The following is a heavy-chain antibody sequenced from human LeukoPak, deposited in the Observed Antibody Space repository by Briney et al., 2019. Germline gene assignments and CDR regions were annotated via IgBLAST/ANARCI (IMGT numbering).Heavy chain of an antibody. V-gene: IGHV5-51*01. D-gene: IGHD1-26*01. CDR1: GHSFTNHW. CDR3: ATRPYAGSPNWYDP. Sequence: GESLKISCKASGHSFTNHWIGWVGQMPGIGLEWVGIINFGDSETLYSPSFQGQVTISLDKSISTTYLQWRSLKASDTATYYCATRPYAGSPNWYDPWGQGALVTVSS. CDR2: INFGDSET. J-gene: IGHJ5*02.